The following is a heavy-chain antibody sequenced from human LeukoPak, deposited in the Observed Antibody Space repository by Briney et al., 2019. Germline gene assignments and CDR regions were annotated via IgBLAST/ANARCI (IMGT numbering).Heavy chain of an antibody. J-gene: IGHJ5*02. CDR1: GGSISSGGYY. V-gene: IGHV4-31*03. D-gene: IGHD3-3*01. CDR3: ARGWSRKLRFLEWLWGDGKLKRENNWFDP. Sequence: SQTLSLTCTVSGGSISSGGYYWSWIRQHPGKGLEWIGYIYYSGSTYYNPSLKSRVTISVDTSKNQFSLKLSSVTAADTAVYYCARGWSRKLRFLEWLWGDGKLKRENNWFDPWGQGTLVTVSS. CDR2: IYYSGST.